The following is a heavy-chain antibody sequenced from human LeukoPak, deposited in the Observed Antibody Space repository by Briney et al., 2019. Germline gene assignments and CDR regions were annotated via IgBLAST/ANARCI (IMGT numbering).Heavy chain of an antibody. CDR1: GFTFSSYD. V-gene: IGHV3-13*01. CDR3: ARAGYGSGNDAFDI. D-gene: IGHD3-10*01. CDR2: IGTAGDT. J-gene: IGHJ3*02. Sequence: GGSLRLSCAASGFTFSSYDMHWVRQATGKGLEWVSAIGTAGDTYYPGSVKGRFTISRENAKNSLYLQMNSLRAGDTAVYYCARAGYGSGNDAFDIWGQGTMVTVSS.